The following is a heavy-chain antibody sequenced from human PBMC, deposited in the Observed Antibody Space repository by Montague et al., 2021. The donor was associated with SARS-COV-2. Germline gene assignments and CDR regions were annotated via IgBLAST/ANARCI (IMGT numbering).Heavy chain of an antibody. J-gene: IGHJ1*01. CDR1: GGSTSIYY. V-gene: IGHV4-4*07. D-gene: IGHD3-10*01. CDR3: ASIPTRLNTVRGVIGN. CDR2: LYITGST. Sequence: SETLSLTCTVSGGSTSIYYWSWIRQSAGKGLEWIGRLYITGSTNYNSALEGRVTMSVDTSRNQFYLKLTSVTAADTAVYYCASIPTRLNTVRGVIGNWGQGVLVTVSS.